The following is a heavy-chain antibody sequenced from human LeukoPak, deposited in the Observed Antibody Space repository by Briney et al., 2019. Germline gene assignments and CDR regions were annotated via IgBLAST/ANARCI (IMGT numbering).Heavy chain of an antibody. V-gene: IGHV4-39*01. CDR3: ARNSCPSGSCYDNRGYFDY. J-gene: IGHJ4*02. Sequence: PSETLSLTCTVSGDSTSSSHYCWGWIRQPPGKGLEWIGSIYYSGSTYYNPSLKSRVTMSVDTSKKQFSLKLSSVTAADTAVYYCARNSCPSGSCYDNRGYFDYWGQGTLVTVSS. CDR2: IYYSGST. CDR1: GDSTSSSHYC. D-gene: IGHD2-15*01.